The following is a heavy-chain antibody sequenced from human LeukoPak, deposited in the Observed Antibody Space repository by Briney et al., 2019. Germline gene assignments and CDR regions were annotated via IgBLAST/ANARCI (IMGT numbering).Heavy chain of an antibody. CDR3: ATQGTTVKLGAFDI. CDR1: GGSISSGGYY. V-gene: IGHV4-30-2*01. CDR2: IYHSGST. J-gene: IGHJ3*02. Sequence: SQTLSLTCTVSGGSISSGGYYWSWIRQPPGKGLEWIGYIYHSGSTYYNPSLKSRVTISVDRSKNQFSLKLSSVTAADTAVYYCATQGTTVKLGAFDIWGQGTMITVSS. D-gene: IGHD4-17*01.